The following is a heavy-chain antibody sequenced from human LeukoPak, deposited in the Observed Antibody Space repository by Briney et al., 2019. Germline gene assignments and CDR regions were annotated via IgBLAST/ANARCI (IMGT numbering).Heavy chain of an antibody. CDR1: GITFSSYG. D-gene: IGHD3-10*01. CDR3: AKDPTYYGSGSYYFDY. J-gene: IGHJ4*02. CDR2: ISYDGSNK. V-gene: IGHV3-30*18. Sequence: PGGSLRLSCAASGITFSSYGMHWVRQAPGKGLEWVAVISYDGSNKYYADSVKGRFTISRDNSKNTLYLQMNSLRAEDTAVYYCAKDPTYYGSGSYYFDYWGQGTLVTVSS.